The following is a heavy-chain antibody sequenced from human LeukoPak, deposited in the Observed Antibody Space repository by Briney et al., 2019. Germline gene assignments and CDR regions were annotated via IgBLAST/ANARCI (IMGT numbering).Heavy chain of an antibody. CDR2: ISHDGSNK. D-gene: IGHD3-3*01. V-gene: IGHV3-30*18. J-gene: IGHJ4*02. CDR1: GVTFSNFG. CDR3: AKEGGGVTIFGVLHHDKFDS. Sequence: PGGSLRLSCAASGVTFSNFGMHWVRQAPGKGLEGVAVISHDGSNKYYADSVKGRFTISRDNSKNTLYLQMDSLRAEDTAVYYCAKEGGGVTIFGVLHHDKFDSWGQGTLVTVSS.